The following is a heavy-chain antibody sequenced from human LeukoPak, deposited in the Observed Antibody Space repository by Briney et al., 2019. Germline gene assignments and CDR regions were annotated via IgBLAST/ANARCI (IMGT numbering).Heavy chain of an antibody. CDR1: GFTFNSYA. CDR2: ISGSGDT. D-gene: IGHD1-26*01. CDR3: AKGRWELHS. V-gene: IGHV3-23*01. J-gene: IGHJ5*02. Sequence: GGSLRLSCAASGFTFNSYAMSWVRQAPGKGLEWVSSISGSGDTHYADSVEGRFTISRDNSKNTLFLQMSSLRGEDTAVYYCAKGRWELHSWGQGTLVTVSS.